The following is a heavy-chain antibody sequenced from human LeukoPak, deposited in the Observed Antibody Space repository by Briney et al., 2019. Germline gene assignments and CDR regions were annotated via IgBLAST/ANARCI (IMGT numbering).Heavy chain of an antibody. V-gene: IGHV1-24*01. D-gene: IGHD4-17*01. CDR3: ATRTVPDAFDI. J-gene: IGHJ3*02. CDR2: FDAEDGET. CDR1: GYTLTELS. Sequence: GGSVRLSCTVSGYTLTELSMNWVRQAPGKGLEWMGGFDAEDGETIYAQKFQGRVTMTEDTSTDTAYMELSSLRSEDTAVYYCATRTVPDAFDIWGQGTMVTVSS.